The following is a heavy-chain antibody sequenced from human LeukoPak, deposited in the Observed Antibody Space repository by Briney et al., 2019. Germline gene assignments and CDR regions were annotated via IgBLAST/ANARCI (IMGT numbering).Heavy chain of an antibody. J-gene: IGHJ4*02. V-gene: IGHV3-43*02. D-gene: IGHD3-22*01. CDR2: ISGDGDST. CDR3: ARMGKITTRPREPFDY. CDR1: GFTFDDYA. Sequence: PGGSLRLSCAAAGFTFDDYAMHWVRQAPGKGLEWVSLISGDGDSTYYADSVKGRFTISRDNAKNSLYLQMNSLRAEDTAVYYCARMGKITTRPREPFDYWGQGTLVTVSS.